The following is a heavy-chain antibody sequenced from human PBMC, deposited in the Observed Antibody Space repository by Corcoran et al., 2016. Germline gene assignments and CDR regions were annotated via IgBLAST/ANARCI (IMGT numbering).Heavy chain of an antibody. J-gene: IGHJ6*02. CDR1: GGSISSGSYY. D-gene: IGHD2-2*01. CDR3: ARGRLGVPAATVWYYYYGMDV. V-gene: IGHV4-61*01. CDR2: IYYSGST. Sequence: QVQLQESGPGLVKPSETLSLTCTVSGGSISSGSYYWSWIRQPPGKGLEWIGYIYYSGSTNYNPSLKSRVTISVDTSKNQFSLKLSSVTAADTAVYYCARGRLGVPAATVWYYYYGMDVWGQGTTVTVSS.